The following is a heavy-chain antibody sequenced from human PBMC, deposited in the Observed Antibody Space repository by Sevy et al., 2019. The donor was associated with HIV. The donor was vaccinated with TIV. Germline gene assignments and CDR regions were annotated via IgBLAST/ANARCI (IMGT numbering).Heavy chain of an antibody. CDR1: GYIFTNYH. Sequence: ASVKVSCKATGYIFTNYHITWVRQAPGQGLEWVGWITAYNGNTNYAHRLQGRINLTRDTYTSTYYMELRRLSSDDTAVSYYASATGGSQGPSLYFQHWGQGTLVTVSS. V-gene: IGHV1-18*01. CDR3: ASATGGSQGPSLYFQH. J-gene: IGHJ1*01. CDR2: ITAYNGNT. D-gene: IGHD2-8*02.